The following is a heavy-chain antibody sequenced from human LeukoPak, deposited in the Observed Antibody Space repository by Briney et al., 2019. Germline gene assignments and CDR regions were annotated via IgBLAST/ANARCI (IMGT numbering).Heavy chain of an antibody. CDR1: GFTFSDYY. Sequence: PGGSLRLSCAASGFTFSDYYMSWIRQAPGKGLEWVSYISSSGSTIYYADSVKGRFTISRDNAKNSLYLQMNSLRAEDTAVYYCARDPYSSSSGPLVYGMDVWGQGTTVTVSS. V-gene: IGHV3-11*01. D-gene: IGHD6-6*01. J-gene: IGHJ6*02. CDR3: ARDPYSSSSGPLVYGMDV. CDR2: ISSSGSTI.